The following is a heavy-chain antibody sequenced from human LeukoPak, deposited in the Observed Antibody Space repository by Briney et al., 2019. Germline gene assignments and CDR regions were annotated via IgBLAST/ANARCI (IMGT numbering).Heavy chain of an antibody. V-gene: IGHV1-2*02. J-gene: IGHJ6*02. D-gene: IGHD2-2*01. CDR1: GYTFTGYY. Sequence: ASVKVSCKASGYTFTGYYMHWVRQAPGQGLEWMGWINPNSGGTNSAQKFQGRVTMTRDTSVSTAYMERSRLRSDDTAVYYCARDHCTSSGCYEYYYYGMDVWGQGTTVTVSS. CDR2: INPNSGGT. CDR3: ARDHCTSSGCYEYYYYGMDV.